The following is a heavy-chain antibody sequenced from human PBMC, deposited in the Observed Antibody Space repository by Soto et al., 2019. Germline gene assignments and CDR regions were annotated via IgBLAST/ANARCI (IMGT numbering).Heavy chain of an antibody. D-gene: IGHD2-8*01. Sequence: QLQLQESGSGLVKPSQTLSLTCAVSGGSISSGRYSWTWIRQPPGKGLEWIGYIFNRGTTYYTPSPKSRVTTSLDSSTNHCSLTLSSIPAADTAVYYCAREGNGPQHDAFAIWGQGTMVTVSS. V-gene: IGHV4-30-2*01. CDR2: IFNRGTT. CDR3: AREGNGPQHDAFAI. CDR1: GGSISSGRYS. J-gene: IGHJ3*02.